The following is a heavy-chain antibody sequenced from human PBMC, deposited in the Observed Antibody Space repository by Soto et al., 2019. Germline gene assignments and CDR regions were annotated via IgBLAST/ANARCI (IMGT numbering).Heavy chain of an antibody. D-gene: IGHD2-8*01. V-gene: IGHV1-69*02. Sequence: QVQLVPSGAEVQKPGSSVKVSCKASVGTFSSYTISWVRQAPGQGLECMGRIITILGIANYAQKFQGRVTITAHKSTSTAYMELSSLRSEDTAVYYCARGAPPYCTNGVCIDYWGQGTPVTVST. J-gene: IGHJ4*02. CDR1: VGTFSSYT. CDR3: ARGAPPYCTNGVCIDY. CDR2: IITILGIA.